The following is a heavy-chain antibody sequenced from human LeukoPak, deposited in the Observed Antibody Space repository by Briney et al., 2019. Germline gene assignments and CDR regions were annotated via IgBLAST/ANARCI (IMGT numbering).Heavy chain of an antibody. CDR3: AREYCSGGSCYPNYFDY. CDR2: ISSSSSYI. J-gene: IGHJ4*02. CDR1: GFTVSSYS. D-gene: IGHD2-15*01. Sequence: GGSLRLSCAASGFTVSSYSMNWVRQAPGKGLEWVSSISSSSSYIYYADSVKGRFTISRDNAKNSLYLQMNSLRAEDTAVYYCAREYCSGGSCYPNYFDYWGQGTLVTVSS. V-gene: IGHV3-21*01.